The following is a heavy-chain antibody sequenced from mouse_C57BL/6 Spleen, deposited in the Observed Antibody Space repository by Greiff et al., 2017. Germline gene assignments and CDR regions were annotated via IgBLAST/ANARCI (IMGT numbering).Heavy chain of an antibody. V-gene: IGHV5-17*01. J-gene: IGHJ4*01. D-gene: IGHD1-1*01. CDR1: GFTFSGYG. CDR2: ISSGRSTI. CDR3: ARITTSYAMDY. Sequence: EVKLVESGGGLVKPGGSLKLSCAASGFTFSGYGMYWVRQAPEKGLEWVAYISSGRSTIYYADTVKGRVTISRDNAKNTLFLQMTSLRSEDTAMYYCARITTSYAMDYWGQGTSVTVSS.